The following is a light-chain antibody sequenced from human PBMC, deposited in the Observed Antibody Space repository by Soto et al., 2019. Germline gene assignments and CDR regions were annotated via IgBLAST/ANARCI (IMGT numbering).Light chain of an antibody. CDR3: SSYATSLYV. Sequence: QSVLTQPASVSGSPGQSITISCTGTNSDVGRYDYVSWYQQHPGKAPKLMIYEVSNRPSGVSNRFSGSKSGNTASLTISGLQAEDEADYYCSSYATSLYVFGAGTQMTVL. CDR1: NSDVGRYDY. J-gene: IGLJ7*01. V-gene: IGLV2-14*03. CDR2: EVS.